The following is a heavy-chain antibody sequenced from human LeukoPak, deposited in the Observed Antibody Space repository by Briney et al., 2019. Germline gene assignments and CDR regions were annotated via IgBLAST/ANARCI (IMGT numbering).Heavy chain of an antibody. J-gene: IGHJ4*02. CDR2: IKQDGSER. Sequence: PGGSLRLSCAVSGFIFSSNWMSWVRQAPGKGLEWVANIKQDGSERYYVDSVKGRFTISRDNAKNSLYLQMNSLRAEDTAVYYCARVLRYFDWLTDYFDYWGQGTLFTVSS. D-gene: IGHD3-9*01. V-gene: IGHV3-7*01. CDR1: GFIFSSNW. CDR3: ARVLRYFDWLTDYFDY.